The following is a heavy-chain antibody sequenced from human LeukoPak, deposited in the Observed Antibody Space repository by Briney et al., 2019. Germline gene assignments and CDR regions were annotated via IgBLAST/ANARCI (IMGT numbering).Heavy chain of an antibody. CDR3: ARSAGSSGWYEGYYFDY. Sequence: GGSLRLSCAASGFTFSSYSMNWVRQAPGKGLEWVSSISSSSRYIYYADSVKGRFTISRDNAKISLYLQMNSLRAEDTAVYYCARSAGSSGWYEGYYFDYWGQGTLVTVSS. CDR1: GFTFSSYS. CDR2: ISSSSRYI. V-gene: IGHV3-21*01. D-gene: IGHD6-13*01. J-gene: IGHJ4*02.